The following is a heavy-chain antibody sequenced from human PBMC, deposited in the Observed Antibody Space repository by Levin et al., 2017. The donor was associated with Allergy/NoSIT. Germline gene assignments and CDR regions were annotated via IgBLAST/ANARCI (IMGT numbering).Heavy chain of an antibody. CDR1: GFTFSSYA. Sequence: PGGSLRLSCAASGFTFSSYAMSWVRQAPGKGLEWVSAISGSGGSTYYADSVKGRFTISRDNSKNTLYLQMNSLRAEDTAVYYCAKDLRRATMIVVAFQHWGQGTLVTVSS. V-gene: IGHV3-23*01. CDR3: AKDLRRATMIVVAFQH. J-gene: IGHJ1*01. D-gene: IGHD3-22*01. CDR2: ISGSGGST.